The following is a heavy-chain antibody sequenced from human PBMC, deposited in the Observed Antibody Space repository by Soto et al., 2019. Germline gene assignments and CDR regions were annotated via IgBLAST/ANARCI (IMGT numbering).Heavy chain of an antibody. Sequence: QITLKESGPTLVKPTQTLTLTCTFSGFSLSTSGVGVGWIRQPPGKALEWLALIYWDDDKRYSPSLKSRLTITKDXXKXQXXLTMTNMDPVDTATYYCAHRRNHPRWLQWADYFDYWGQGTLVTVSS. CDR2: IYWDDDK. CDR1: GFSLSTSGVG. D-gene: IGHD5-12*01. CDR3: AHRRNHPRWLQWADYFDY. V-gene: IGHV2-5*02. J-gene: IGHJ4*02.